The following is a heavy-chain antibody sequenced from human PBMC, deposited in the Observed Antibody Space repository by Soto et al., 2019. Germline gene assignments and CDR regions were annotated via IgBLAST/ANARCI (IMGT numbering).Heavy chain of an antibody. CDR1: GGTFSSYA. V-gene: IGHV1-69*01. J-gene: IGHJ6*02. D-gene: IGHD3-3*01. Sequence: QVQLVQSGAEVKKPGSSVKVSCKASGGTFSSYAISWVRQAPGQGLEWMGGIIPIFGTANYAQKFQGRVTITADESTSTAYMELSSLRSEDTAVYYCARELGQPSYYYFGSGYNYYYGIDVCGQGTTVTVSS. CDR3: ARELGQPSYYYFGSGYNYYYGIDV. CDR2: IIPIFGTA.